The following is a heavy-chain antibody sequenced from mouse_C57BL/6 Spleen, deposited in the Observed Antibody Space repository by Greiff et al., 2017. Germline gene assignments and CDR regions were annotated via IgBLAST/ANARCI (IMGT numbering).Heavy chain of an antibody. Sequence: QVQLQQSGPELVKPGASVKISCKASGYAFSSSWMNWVKQRPGKGLEWIGRIYPGDGDTNYNGKFKGKATLTADKSSSTAYMQLSSLTSEDSAVYFCARGTYGRSYCAMDYWGQGTSVTVSS. J-gene: IGHJ4*01. CDR1: GYAFSSSW. CDR2: IYPGDGDT. D-gene: IGHD1-1*01. V-gene: IGHV1-82*01. CDR3: ARGTYGRSYCAMDY.